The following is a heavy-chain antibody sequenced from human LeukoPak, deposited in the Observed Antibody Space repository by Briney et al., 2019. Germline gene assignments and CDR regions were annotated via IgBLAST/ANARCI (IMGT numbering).Heavy chain of an antibody. CDR3: ARRGDWGSVHFDY. CDR1: GYTFANYW. J-gene: IGHJ4*02. V-gene: IGHV5-51*01. D-gene: IGHD2-21*02. Sequence: GESLKISCKASGYTFANYWIGWVRQMPGKGLEWMGIIYPGDSDTRYSPCFQGQVTISADKSITTAYLQWSSLKASDTAMYYCARRGDWGSVHFDYWGQGTLVTVSS. CDR2: IYPGDSDT.